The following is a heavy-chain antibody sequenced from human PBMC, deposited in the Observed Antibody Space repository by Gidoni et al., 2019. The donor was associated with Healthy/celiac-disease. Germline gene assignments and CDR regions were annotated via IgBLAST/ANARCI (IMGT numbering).Heavy chain of an antibody. CDR3: AKGMTTVTSAY. Sequence: FTISRDNSKNTLYLQMNSLRAEDTAVYYCAKGMTTVTSAYWGQGTLVTVSS. J-gene: IGHJ4*02. D-gene: IGHD4-4*01. V-gene: IGHV3-23*01.